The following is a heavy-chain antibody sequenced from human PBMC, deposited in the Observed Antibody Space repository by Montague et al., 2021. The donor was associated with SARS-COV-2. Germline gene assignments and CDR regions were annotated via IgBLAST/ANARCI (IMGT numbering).Heavy chain of an antibody. CDR1: GFSLSTSGMC. V-gene: IGHV2-70*11. Sequence: PALVKPTQTLTLTCTFSGFSLSTSGMCVSWIRQPPGKALEWLVRIYWDDDKYYSTSLKSRLTISKDTSKNQVVLTMTNMDPVDTATYYCARVYYGGNFAFDDWGQGTLVTVSS. D-gene: IGHD4-23*01. CDR3: ARVYYGGNFAFDD. CDR2: IYWDDDK. J-gene: IGHJ4*01.